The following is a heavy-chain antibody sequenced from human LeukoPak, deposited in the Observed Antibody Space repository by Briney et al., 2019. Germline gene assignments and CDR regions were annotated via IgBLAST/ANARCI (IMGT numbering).Heavy chain of an antibody. CDR3: GRANGYNDGYFDY. CDR2: IIPICGRA. V-gene: IGHV1-69*05. Sequence: SVKVSCKASGCTFSSYGISWVRQAPGQGLEWMGRIIPICGRANYAQKFQGRVTITTDESTSTAYMELSSLRAEKTAVYYCGRANGYNDGYFDYWGQGTLVTVSS. D-gene: IGHD5-24*01. CDR1: GCTFSSYG. J-gene: IGHJ4*02.